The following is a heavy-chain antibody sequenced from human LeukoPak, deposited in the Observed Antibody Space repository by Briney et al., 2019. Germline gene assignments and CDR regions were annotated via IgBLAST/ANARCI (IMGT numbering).Heavy chain of an antibody. CDR3: ARDLRDYDSSGYTHYYFDY. V-gene: IGHV1-69*06. Sequence: GASVKVSCKASGGTFSSYAISWVRQAPGQGLEWMGGIIPIFGTANYAQKFQGRVTITADKSTSTAYMELSSLRSEDTAVYYCARDLRDYDSSGYTHYYFDYWGQGTLVTVSS. CDR2: IIPIFGTA. J-gene: IGHJ4*02. CDR1: GGTFSSYA. D-gene: IGHD3-22*01.